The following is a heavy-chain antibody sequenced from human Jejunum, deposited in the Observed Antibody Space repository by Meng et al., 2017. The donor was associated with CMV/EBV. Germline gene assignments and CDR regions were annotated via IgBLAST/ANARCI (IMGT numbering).Heavy chain of an antibody. CDR3: AKEKTLEGSGYDSRVMDV. J-gene: IGHJ6*02. D-gene: IGHD3-22*01. CDR2: ISGATDDT. CDR1: SNYA. V-gene: IGHV3-23*01. Sequence: SNYARGWVRQAPGKGLEWASAISGATDDTQYTDSVKGRFTISRDRSKNTVYLQMNSLRAEDTAVYYCAKEKTLEGSGYDSRVMDVWGPGTTVTVSS.